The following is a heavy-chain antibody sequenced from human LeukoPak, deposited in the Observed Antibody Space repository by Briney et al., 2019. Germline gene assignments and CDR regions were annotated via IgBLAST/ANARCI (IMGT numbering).Heavy chain of an antibody. CDR1: GGSISTYY. V-gene: IGHV4-59*08. CDR3: ARHKSSGSYPLDY. Sequence: SETPSLTRTVSGGSISTYYGSWIRQPPRKRPERIGYISNSGSTHYNPSLRSRVTISVDPSKNQFPLTLSSVTAADTAVYYCARHKSSGSYPLDYWGQGILVTVS. J-gene: IGHJ4*02. CDR2: ISNSGST. D-gene: IGHD3-22*01.